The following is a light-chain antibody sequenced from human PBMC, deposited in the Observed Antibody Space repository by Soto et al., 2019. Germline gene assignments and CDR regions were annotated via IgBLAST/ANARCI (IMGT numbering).Light chain of an antibody. Sequence: DIQMTQSPSTLSASIGDRVTISCRASQNIGRWLAWYQQKPGTAPNLLIYHASNLRGGVPSRFSGGGSGTEFTLTISSLQPDDIETYSCQQYNSYSWTFGQGTKVEIK. CDR3: QQYNSYSWT. CDR2: HAS. V-gene: IGKV1-5*01. CDR1: QNIGRW. J-gene: IGKJ1*01.